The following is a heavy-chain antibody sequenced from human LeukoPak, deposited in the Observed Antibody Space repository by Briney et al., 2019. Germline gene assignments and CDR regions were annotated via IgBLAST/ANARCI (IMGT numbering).Heavy chain of an antibody. CDR2: VRYDENNK. D-gene: IGHD1-26*01. V-gene: IGHV3-30*02. Sequence: GGSLRLSCAASGFTFSSYGMHWVRQAPGKGLEWVAFVRYDENNKYYADSVKGRFTISRDNSKNTLYLQMNSLRAEDTAVYYCARGGSYLSAFDIWGQGTMVTVSS. J-gene: IGHJ3*02. CDR1: GFTFSSYG. CDR3: ARGGSYLSAFDI.